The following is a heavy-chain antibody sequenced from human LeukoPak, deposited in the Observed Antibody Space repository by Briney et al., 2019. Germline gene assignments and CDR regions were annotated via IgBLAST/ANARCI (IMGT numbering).Heavy chain of an antibody. CDR1: GYTFTSYA. Sequence: GASVKVSCKASGYTFTSYAMHWVRQAPGQRLEWMGWINAGNGNTKYSQKFQGRVTITRDTSASTAYMELSSLRSEDTAVYYRARVSSGYSYGYEDYWGQGTLVTVSS. CDR2: INAGNGNT. V-gene: IGHV1-3*01. D-gene: IGHD5-18*01. J-gene: IGHJ4*02. CDR3: ARVSSGYSYGYEDY.